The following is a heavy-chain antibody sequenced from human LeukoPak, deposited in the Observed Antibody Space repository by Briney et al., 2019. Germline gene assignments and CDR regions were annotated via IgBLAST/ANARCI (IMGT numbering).Heavy chain of an antibody. Sequence: GASVKVSCKASGYTFTGYYMHWVRQAPGRGLEWMGWINPNSGGTNYAQKFQGRVTMTRDTSISTAYMELSRLRSDDTAVYYCARDGPIQRWLNPEFYFDYWGQGTLVTVSS. J-gene: IGHJ4*02. D-gene: IGHD5-18*01. CDR2: INPNSGGT. CDR1: GYTFTGYY. V-gene: IGHV1-2*02. CDR3: ARDGPIQRWLNPEFYFDY.